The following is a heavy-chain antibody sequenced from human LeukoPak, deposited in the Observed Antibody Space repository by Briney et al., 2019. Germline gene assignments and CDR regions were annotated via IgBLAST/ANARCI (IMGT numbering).Heavy chain of an antibody. V-gene: IGHV4-38-2*02. Sequence: SETLSLTCTVSGYSISSGYHWGWIRQPPGKGLEWIGSIYHSGSTYYNPSLKSRVTISVDTSKNQFSLKLSSVTAADTAVYYCARHKDYYYSYMDVWGKGTTVTISS. CDR2: IYHSGST. J-gene: IGHJ6*03. CDR3: ARHKDYYYSYMDV. CDR1: GYSISSGYH.